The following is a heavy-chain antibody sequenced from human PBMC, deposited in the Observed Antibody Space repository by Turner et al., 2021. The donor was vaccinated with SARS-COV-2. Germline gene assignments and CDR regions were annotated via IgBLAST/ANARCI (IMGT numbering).Heavy chain of an antibody. Sequence: QVQLVESGGGVVQPGRSLRLSCAASGFTFSSYDMHWVRQDPGKGLEGVAVIWYDGSNKYYADSVKGRFTISRDNSKNTLYLQMNSLRAEDTAVYYCARQTDSSTWQTYYFDYWGQGTLVTVSS. J-gene: IGHJ4*02. CDR2: IWYDGSNK. CDR1: GFTFSSYD. CDR3: ARQTDSSTWQTYYFDY. D-gene: IGHD6-13*01. V-gene: IGHV3-33*01.